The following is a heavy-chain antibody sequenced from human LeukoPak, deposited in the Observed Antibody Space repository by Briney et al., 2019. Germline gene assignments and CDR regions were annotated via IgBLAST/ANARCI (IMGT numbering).Heavy chain of an antibody. J-gene: IGHJ4*02. CDR3: GRGHWGLDY. CDR1: GFTFDDYA. D-gene: IGHD7-27*01. Sequence: GGSLRLSCAASGFTFDDYAMHWVRQAPGKGLEWVSGISWNSGSIGYADSVKGRFTISRDNAKNSLSLQMNSLRAEDTAIYYCGRGHWGLDYWGQGTLVTVSS. V-gene: IGHV3-9*01. CDR2: ISWNSGSI.